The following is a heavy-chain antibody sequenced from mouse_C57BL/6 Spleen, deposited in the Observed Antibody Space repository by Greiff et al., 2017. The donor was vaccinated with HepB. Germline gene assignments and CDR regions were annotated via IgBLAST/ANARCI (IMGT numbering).Heavy chain of an antibody. CDR1: GFTFSDYG. D-gene: IGHD2-1*01. J-gene: IGHJ3*01. V-gene: IGHV5-17*01. CDR3: AIYYGNPH. CDR2: ISSGSSTI. Sequence: EVKLQESGGGLVKPGGSLKLSCAASGFTFSDYGMHWVRQAPEKGLEWVAYISSGSSTIYYADTVKGRFTISRDNAKNTLFLQMTSLRSEDTAMYYCAIYYGNPHWGQGTLVTVSA.